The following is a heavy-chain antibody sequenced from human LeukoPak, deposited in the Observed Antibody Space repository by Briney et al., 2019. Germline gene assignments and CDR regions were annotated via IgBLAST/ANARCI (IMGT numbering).Heavy chain of an antibody. V-gene: IGHV3-7*01. CDR1: GFTFSSSA. D-gene: IGHD1-26*01. CDR2: IKQDGSEK. Sequence: GGSLRLSCAASGFTFSSSAMSWVRQAPGKGLEWVANIKQDGSEKYYVDSVKGRFTISRDNAKNSLYLEMNSLRVEDTAVYYCARDKIVGATNFDYWGQGTLVTVSS. CDR3: ARDKIVGATNFDY. J-gene: IGHJ4*02.